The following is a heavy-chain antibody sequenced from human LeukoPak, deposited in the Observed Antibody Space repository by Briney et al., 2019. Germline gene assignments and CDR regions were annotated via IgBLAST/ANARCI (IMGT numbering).Heavy chain of an antibody. CDR3: AKDLLLWFGELLSPLDY. V-gene: IGHV3-30*02. CDR2: IRYDGSNK. J-gene: IGHJ4*02. CDR1: GFTFSSYG. D-gene: IGHD3-10*01. Sequence: GGSLRLSCAASGFTFSSYGMHWVRQAPGKGLEWVAFIRYDGSNKYYADSVKGRFTISRDNSKNTLYLQMNSLRAEDTAVYYCAKDLLLWFGELLSPLDYWGQGTLVTVSS.